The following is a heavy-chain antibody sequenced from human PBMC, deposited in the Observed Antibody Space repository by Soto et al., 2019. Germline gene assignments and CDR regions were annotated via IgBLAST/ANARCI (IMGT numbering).Heavy chain of an antibody. CDR2: IYYSGST. V-gene: IGHV4-30-4*01. D-gene: IGHD6-19*01. CDR3: ARAGQQWLVRGGSDY. Sequence: SETLSLTCTVSGGSISSGDYYWSWIRQPPGRGLEWIGYIYYSGSTYYNPSLKSRVTISVGTSKNQFSLKLSSVTAADTAVYYCARAGQQWLVRGGSDYWGQGTLVTVSS. CDR1: GGSISSGDYY. J-gene: IGHJ4*02.